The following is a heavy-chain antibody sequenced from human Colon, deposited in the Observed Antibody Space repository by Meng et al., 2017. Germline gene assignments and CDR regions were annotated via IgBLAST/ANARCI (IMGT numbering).Heavy chain of an antibody. CDR3: ARFAGNYVWGNSRYIF. J-gene: IGHJ4*02. D-gene: IGHD3-16*02. Sequence: QLQLQESGPGLVKPSETLSLTCIVSGDSISSSSYYWGWIRQTPGKELDWIASVYYDGSTYYNPSLTSLKSRLTISIDTSKNQFSLRLSSVTAADTAVYFCARFAGNYVWGNSRYIFWGRGTLVTVSS. V-gene: IGHV4-39*01. CDR2: VYYDGST. CDR1: GDSISSSSYY.